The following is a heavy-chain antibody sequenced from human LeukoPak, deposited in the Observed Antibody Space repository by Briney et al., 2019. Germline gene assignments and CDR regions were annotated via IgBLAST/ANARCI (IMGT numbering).Heavy chain of an antibody. CDR3: ARERRGDYPDYY. CDR1: GFTFNSYA. J-gene: IGHJ4*02. D-gene: IGHD4-17*01. Sequence: GGSLRLSCAASGFTFNSYAMSWVSQAPGKGLEWVSAISGSGDSTHYADSVKGRFTISRDNSKNTLYLQMNSLRAEDTAVYYCARERRGDYPDYYWGQGTLVTVSS. V-gene: IGHV3-23*01. CDR2: ISGSGDST.